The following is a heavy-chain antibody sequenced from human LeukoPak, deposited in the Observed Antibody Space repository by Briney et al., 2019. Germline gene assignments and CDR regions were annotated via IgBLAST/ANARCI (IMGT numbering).Heavy chain of an antibody. J-gene: IGHJ4*02. D-gene: IGHD3-22*01. V-gene: IGHV4-61*05. CDR1: GGSISSSSYY. CDR3: ASLGVVSYDSSGYSFLRTDY. CDR2: IYYSGST. Sequence: PSETLSLTCTVSGGSISSSSYYWGWIRQPPGKGLEWIAYIYYSGSTNYNPSLKSRVTISVDKSKNQFSLKLSSVTAADTAVYYCASLGVVSYDSSGYSFLRTDYWGQGTLVTVSS.